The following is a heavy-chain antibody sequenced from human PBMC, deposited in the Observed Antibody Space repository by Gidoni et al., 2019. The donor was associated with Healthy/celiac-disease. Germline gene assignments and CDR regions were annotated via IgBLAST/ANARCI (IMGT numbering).Heavy chain of an antibody. CDR3: AKDAIVVVVAATYSWGYYMDV. CDR1: GFTFSSYG. D-gene: IGHD2-15*01. V-gene: IGHV3-30*18. J-gene: IGHJ6*03. CDR2: ISYDGSNK. Sequence: QAQLVESGGGVVPPGRSLRPSCAASGFTFSSYGMHWVRQAPGKGLEGVAVISYDGSNKYYADSVKGRFTISRDNSKNTLYLQMNSLRAEDTAVYYCAKDAIVVVVAATYSWGYYMDVWGKGTTVTVSS.